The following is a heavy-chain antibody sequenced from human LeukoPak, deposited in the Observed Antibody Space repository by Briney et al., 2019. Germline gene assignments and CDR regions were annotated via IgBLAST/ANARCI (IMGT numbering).Heavy chain of an antibody. D-gene: IGHD2-15*01. CDR2: ISCSSSTI. J-gene: IGHJ6*03. CDR3: ARESLGYCSGSTCYYFYMDF. V-gene: IGHV3-48*04. CDR1: GFTFSSYS. Sequence: GGTLRLSCAVSGFTFSSYSMNWVRQPPGKGLEWLSYISCSSSTIYYADSVKGRFTISRDNAKNSLYLQMNSLRAEDTAVYYCARESLGYCSGSTCYYFYMDFWGKGTTVTVS.